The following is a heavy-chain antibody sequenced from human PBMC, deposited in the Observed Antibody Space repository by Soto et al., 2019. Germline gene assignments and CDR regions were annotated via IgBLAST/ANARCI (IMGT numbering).Heavy chain of an antibody. V-gene: IGHV3-15*07. CDR1: GFTFSNAW. D-gene: IGHD2-21*02. J-gene: IGHJ6*02. Sequence: GGSLRLSCAASGFTFSNAWMNWVRQAPGKGLEWVGRIKSKTDGGTTDYAAPVKGRFTISRDDSKNTLYLQMNSLKTEDTAVYYCTTDLAYCGGDCWRPYYYGMDVWGQGTTVTVSS. CDR2: IKSKTDGGTT. CDR3: TTDLAYCGGDCWRPYYYGMDV.